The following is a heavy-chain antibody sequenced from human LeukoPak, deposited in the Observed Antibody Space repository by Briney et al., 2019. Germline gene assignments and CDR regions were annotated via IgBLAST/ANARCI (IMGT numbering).Heavy chain of an antibody. D-gene: IGHD1-14*01. Sequence: PGGSLRLSCAASGFTFSSYWMSWVRQAPGKGLEWVANIKQDGSEKYYVDSVKGRFTISRDNAKNSLYLQMNSLRAEDTAVYYCAKARGRADGKFDYWGQGTLVTVSS. J-gene: IGHJ4*02. CDR1: GFTFSSYW. V-gene: IGHV3-7*03. CDR3: AKARGRADGKFDY. CDR2: IKQDGSEK.